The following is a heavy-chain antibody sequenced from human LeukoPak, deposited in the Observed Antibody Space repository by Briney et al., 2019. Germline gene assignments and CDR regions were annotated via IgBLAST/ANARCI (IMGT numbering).Heavy chain of an antibody. D-gene: IGHD3-22*01. CDR2: MYSNTGNT. J-gene: IGHJ2*01. CDR1: GSTLTNFD. CDR3: ARGRRGSSGPWSWYLDL. Sequence: ASVKVSCKASGSTLTNFDINWVRQATGQGLEWMGWMYSNTGNTGYAQEFQGRVTMTRDTSIGTAYMELTNLRSEDTAVYYCARGRRGSSGPWSWYLDLWGRGTLVTASS. V-gene: IGHV1-8*01.